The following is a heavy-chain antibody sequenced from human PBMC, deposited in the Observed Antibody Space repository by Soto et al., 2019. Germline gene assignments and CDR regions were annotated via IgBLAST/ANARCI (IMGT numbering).Heavy chain of an antibody. V-gene: IGHV1-69*02. Sequence: QVQLVQSGAEVKKPGSSVKVSCKASGGTFSSYTISWVRQAPGQGLEWMGRIIPILGIANYAQKFRGRVTITXXKXTTXAYMELSSLRSEDTAVYYCATRLGDYVYSYYGMDVWGQGTTVTVSS. J-gene: IGHJ6*02. CDR2: IIPILGIA. CDR1: GGTFSSYT. D-gene: IGHD4-17*01. CDR3: ATRLGDYVYSYYGMDV.